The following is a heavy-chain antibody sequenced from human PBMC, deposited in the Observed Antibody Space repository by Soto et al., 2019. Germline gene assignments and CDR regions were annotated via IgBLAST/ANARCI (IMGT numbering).Heavy chain of an antibody. Sequence: QVQLQQWGAGLLKPSETLSLTCAVSGGSFSGYYWSWIRQPPGKGLEWIGEINHSGSTNYNPSLKSRVTISVDTSKNQFSLKLSSVTAADTAVYYCASLEIFSYYYGMDVWGQGTTVTVSS. CDR2: INHSGST. V-gene: IGHV4-34*01. CDR1: GGSFSGYY. CDR3: ASLEIFSYYYGMDV. D-gene: IGHD3-3*01. J-gene: IGHJ6*02.